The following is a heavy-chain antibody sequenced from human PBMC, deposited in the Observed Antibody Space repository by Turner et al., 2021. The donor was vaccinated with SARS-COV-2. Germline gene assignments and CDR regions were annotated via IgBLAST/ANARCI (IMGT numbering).Heavy chain of an antibody. CDR3: AREAAAGNFHGWFDP. Sequence: EVQLVESGGGLVQPGGSLRLSCAASGFTVSSNYMSWVRQAPGKGLELVSVIYSGGSTYYADSVKGRFTISRDNSKNTLYLQMNSLRVEDTAVYSCAREAAAGNFHGWFDPWGQGTLVTVSS. J-gene: IGHJ5*02. CDR1: GFTVSSNY. CDR2: IYSGGST. D-gene: IGHD6-13*01. V-gene: IGHV3-66*01.